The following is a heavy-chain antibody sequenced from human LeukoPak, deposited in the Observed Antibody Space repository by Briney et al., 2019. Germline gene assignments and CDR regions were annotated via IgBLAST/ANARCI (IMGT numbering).Heavy chain of an antibody. CDR3: AKTPYSSSWQAYYFDY. CDR1: GFIFSSYA. Sequence: GGSLRLSCAASGFIFSSYAMSWVRQAPGKGLEWVSSISGTGDSTYYADSVKGRFTISRDNSKNTLYLQMNSLRPEDTAVYYCAKTPYSSSWQAYYFDYWGQGTLVTASS. V-gene: IGHV3-23*01. D-gene: IGHD6-13*01. J-gene: IGHJ4*02. CDR2: ISGTGDST.